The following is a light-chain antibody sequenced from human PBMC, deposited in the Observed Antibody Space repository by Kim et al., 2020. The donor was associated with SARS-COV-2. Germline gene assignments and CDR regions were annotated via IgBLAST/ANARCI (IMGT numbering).Light chain of an antibody. CDR3: SSYTSSSTLGV. Sequence: QYALTQPAFVSGSPGQSITISCTGTSSDVGVYNYVSWYQQHPGKAPKVMIYDVSKRPSGVSNRFSGSKSGNTASLTISGLQAEDEADYYCSSYTSSSTLGVFGGGTQLTVL. CDR2: DVS. V-gene: IGLV2-14*01. J-gene: IGLJ3*02. CDR1: SSDVGVYNY.